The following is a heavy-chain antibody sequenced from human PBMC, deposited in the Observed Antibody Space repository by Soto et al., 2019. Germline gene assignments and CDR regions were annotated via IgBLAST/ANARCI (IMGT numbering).Heavy chain of an antibody. CDR2: INPNSGGT. V-gene: IGHV1-2*02. CDR3: ARDWGGYGGNVYYFDY. D-gene: IGHD2-15*01. Sequence: QVQLVQSGAEVKKPGASVKVSCKASGYTFTGYYMHWVRQAPGQGLEWMGWINPNSGGTNYAQKFQGRVTMTRDTSISTAYMELSRLRSDDTAVYYCARDWGGYGGNVYYFDYWGQGTLVTVSS. CDR1: GYTFTGYY. J-gene: IGHJ4*02.